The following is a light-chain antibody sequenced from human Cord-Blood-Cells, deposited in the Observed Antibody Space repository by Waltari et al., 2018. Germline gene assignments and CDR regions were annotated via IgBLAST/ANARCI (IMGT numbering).Light chain of an antibody. V-gene: IGLV2-8*01. CDR2: EVS. CDR1: SSDVGGYNS. J-gene: IGLJ2*01. CDR3: SSYAGSNNVV. Sequence: QSALTQPPSPSGSPGQSVTIPCTGTSSDVGGYNSVSWYQQHPGKAPKLMIYEVSKRPSGVPDRFSGSKSGNTASLTVSGLQAEDEADYYCSSYAGSNNVVFGGGTKLTVL.